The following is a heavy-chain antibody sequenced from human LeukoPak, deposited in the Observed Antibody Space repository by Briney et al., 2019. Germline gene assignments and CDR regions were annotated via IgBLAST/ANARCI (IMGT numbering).Heavy chain of an antibody. Sequence: ASVKVSCKASGYTFTSYGISWLRQAPGQGLEWMGWISAYNGNTNYARKLQGRVTMTTDTSTSTAYMELRSLRSDDTAVYYCARASGIAVAGTGWDIWGQGTMVTVSS. J-gene: IGHJ3*02. V-gene: IGHV1-18*01. CDR3: ARASGIAVAGTGWDI. D-gene: IGHD6-19*01. CDR2: ISAYNGNT. CDR1: GYTFTSYG.